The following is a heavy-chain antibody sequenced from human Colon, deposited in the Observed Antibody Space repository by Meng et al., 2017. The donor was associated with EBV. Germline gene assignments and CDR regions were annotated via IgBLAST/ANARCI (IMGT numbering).Heavy chain of an antibody. J-gene: IGHJ2*01. D-gene: IGHD4-17*01. CDR2: IYYSGST. CDR1: GGSISSGNHY. V-gene: IGHV4-31*11. Sequence: HVQLQESGPGLVKPSGTLSLTCAVSGGSISSGNHYWSWIRQHPGKGLEYIGYIYYSGSTYYNPSLKSRVIISVDTSKNQFSLRLNSVTAADTAVYYCASLYGDSSVWYLDLWGRGTLVTVAS. CDR3: ASLYGDSSVWYLDL.